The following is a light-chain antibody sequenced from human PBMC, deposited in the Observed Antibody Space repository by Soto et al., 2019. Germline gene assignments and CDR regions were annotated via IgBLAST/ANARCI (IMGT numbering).Light chain of an antibody. Sequence: DIVMTQSPASLAVSLGERATINCKSSQSVLYSSNNKNYLAWYQQKPGQPPKLLIYWASTRESGVPDRFSGSGSGTDFTLTISSLPAEDVAVYYCQQYFRPWTFGQGTKVEIK. V-gene: IGKV4-1*01. J-gene: IGKJ1*01. CDR1: QSVLYSSNNKNY. CDR2: WAS. CDR3: QQYFRPWT.